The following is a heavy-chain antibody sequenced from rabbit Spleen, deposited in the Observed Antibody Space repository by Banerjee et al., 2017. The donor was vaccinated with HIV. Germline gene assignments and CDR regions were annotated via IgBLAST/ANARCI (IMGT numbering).Heavy chain of an antibody. CDR2: INAATGKP. CDR3: ARDTGSSFSSYGMDL. Sequence: QEQLKETGGGLVHPGGSLTLSCKASGFDFSGYYMNWVRQAPGKGLEWIACINAATGKPVYATWASGRFTISRTSSTTVTLRMTSLTAADTATYFCARDTGSSFSSYGMDLWGPGTLSPS. V-gene: IGHV1S45*01. CDR1: GFDFSGYYM. J-gene: IGHJ6*01. D-gene: IGHD8-1*01.